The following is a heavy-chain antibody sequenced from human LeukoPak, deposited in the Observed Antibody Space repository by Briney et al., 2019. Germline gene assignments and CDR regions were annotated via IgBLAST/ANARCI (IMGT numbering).Heavy chain of an antibody. V-gene: IGHV3-23*01. CDR1: GFTFSSYA. J-gene: IGHJ4*02. CDR3: AKVTAIYSNLNTGYFDY. D-gene: IGHD4-11*01. CDR2: IGGSGGST. Sequence: GGSLRLSCAASGFTFSSYAMSWVRQAPGKGLEWVSAIGGSGGSTYYADSVKGRFTISRDNSKNTLYLQMNSLRAEDTAVYYCAKVTAIYSNLNTGYFDYWGQGTLVTVSS.